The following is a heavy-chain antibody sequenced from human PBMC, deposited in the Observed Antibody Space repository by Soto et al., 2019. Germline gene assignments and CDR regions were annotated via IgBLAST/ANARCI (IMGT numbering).Heavy chain of an antibody. CDR3: AKDKQWLNYYYYGMDV. D-gene: IGHD6-19*01. Sequence: EVQLLESGGGLVQPGGSLRLSCAASGFTFRSYAMSWVRQAPGKGLEWVSAISGSGGSTYYADSVKGRFTISRDNSKNTLYLQMNSLRAEDTAVYYCAKDKQWLNYYYYGMDVWGQGTTVTVSS. J-gene: IGHJ6*02. CDR2: ISGSGGST. CDR1: GFTFRSYA. V-gene: IGHV3-23*01.